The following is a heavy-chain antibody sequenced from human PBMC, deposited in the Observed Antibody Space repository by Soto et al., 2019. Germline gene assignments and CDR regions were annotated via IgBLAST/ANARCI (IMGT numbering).Heavy chain of an antibody. J-gene: IGHJ4*02. CDR1: GYSFTSYD. CDR2: MDPKTGNT. D-gene: IGHD6-19*01. Sequence: ASVKVSCKASGYSFTSYDINWVRQATGQGLEWMGWMDPKTGNTEYGQKFQGRVTMTRNTSISTAYMELSSLTSEDTAVYYCARGRGWRDYWGQGTLVTVSS. CDR3: ARGRGWRDY. V-gene: IGHV1-8*01.